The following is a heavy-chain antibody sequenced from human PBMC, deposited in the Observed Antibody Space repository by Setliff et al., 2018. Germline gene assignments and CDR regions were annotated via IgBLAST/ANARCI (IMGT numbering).Heavy chain of an antibody. Sequence: ASVKVSCKSSGGTFSSSGITWVRQAPGQGLQWLGRFIPILGATNYAQNFQGRVTITADESTSTGYMELRSLRSDDTAVYYCARELRSPYWHLDSWGQGTQVTSP. J-gene: IGHJ5*01. CDR1: GGTFSSSG. D-gene: IGHD3-16*01. V-gene: IGHV1-69*13. CDR2: FIPILGAT. CDR3: ARELRSPYWHLDS.